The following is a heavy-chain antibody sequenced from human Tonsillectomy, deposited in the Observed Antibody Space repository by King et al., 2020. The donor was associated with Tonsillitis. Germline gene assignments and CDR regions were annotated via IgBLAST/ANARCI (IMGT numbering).Heavy chain of an antibody. D-gene: IGHD6-13*01. CDR1: GFTFSSYS. V-gene: IGHV3-21*01. CDR2: ISSSSSYI. CDR3: ARDVLEIAAAGVGFFHY. Sequence: VQLVESGGGLVKPGGSLRLSCAASGFTFSSYSMNWVRQAPGKGLEWVSSISSSSSYIYYADSVKGRFTISRDNAKNSLYLQMNSLRAEDTAVYYCARDVLEIAAAGVGFFHYWGRATLVTDCS. J-gene: IGHJ4*02.